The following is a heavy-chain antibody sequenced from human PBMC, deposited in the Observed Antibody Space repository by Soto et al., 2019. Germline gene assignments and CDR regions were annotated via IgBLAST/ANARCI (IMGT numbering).Heavy chain of an antibody. CDR1: GFTVSSNY. CDR2: IFSADNT. J-gene: IGHJ4*02. D-gene: IGHD3-3*01. Sequence: GSLRLSCAASGFTVSSNYLSWVRQAPGKGLEWVSVIFSADNTHYADSVKGRFTISRDNSKNTVFLQMNSLRAEDTAVYYCAITGAGYYIVWGQGTPVTVSS. CDR3: AITGAGYYIV. V-gene: IGHV3-53*01.